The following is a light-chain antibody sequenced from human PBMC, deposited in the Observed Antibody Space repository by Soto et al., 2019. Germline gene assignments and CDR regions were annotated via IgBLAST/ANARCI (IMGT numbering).Light chain of an antibody. CDR1: QSVNSN. V-gene: IGKV3-20*01. CDR2: GAS. CDR3: QQYGSSPT. J-gene: IGKJ5*01. Sequence: EIVITQSPFTLSVSPGERATLSCRASQSVNSNLAWYQQKPGQAPRRLIYGASTRATGIPDRFSGSGSGTDFTLTIGRLEPEDFAVYYCQQYGSSPTFGEGTRLEIK.